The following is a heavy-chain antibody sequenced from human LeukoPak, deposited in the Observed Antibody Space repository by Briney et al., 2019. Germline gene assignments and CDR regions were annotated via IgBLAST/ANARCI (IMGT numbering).Heavy chain of an antibody. D-gene: IGHD1-26*01. CDR2: IKQDGSEK. Sequence: PGGSLRLSCAASGFTFSSYWMSWVRQAPRKGLEWVANIKQDGSEKYYVDSVKGRFTISRDNAKNLLYLQMNSLRAEDTAVYYCARDKIVGATHFDYWGQGTLVTVSS. V-gene: IGHV3-7*01. J-gene: IGHJ4*02. CDR1: GFTFSSYW. CDR3: ARDKIVGATHFDY.